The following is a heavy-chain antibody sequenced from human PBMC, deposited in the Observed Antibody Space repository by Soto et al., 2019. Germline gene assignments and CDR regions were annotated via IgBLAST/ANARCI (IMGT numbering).Heavy chain of an antibody. CDR3: ARDCSSTSCYHRRFDY. CDR2: MNHNSGNT. V-gene: IGHV1-8*01. D-gene: IGHD2-2*01. J-gene: IGHJ4*02. CDR1: GYTFTSYD. Sequence: QVQLVQSGAEVKKPGASVKVSCKASGYTFTSYDITWVRQATGQGLEWMGWMNHNSGNTGYAQKFQGRVTMTRNTSISTAYMELSSLRSEDTAVYYCARDCSSTSCYHRRFDYWGQGTLVTVSS.